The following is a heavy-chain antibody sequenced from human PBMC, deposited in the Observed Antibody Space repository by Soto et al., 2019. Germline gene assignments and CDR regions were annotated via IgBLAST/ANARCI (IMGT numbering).Heavy chain of an antibody. Sequence: QVQLVQSGAEVKKPGSSVKVSCESGGTFSTSSITWLRQAPGQGLEGMGRIIPLLDTIDYAQQFQGRVTITADNSKNTAYTDLTMLTFEDTAGYYCARDAPIGSEYSGYDGIDYCGQGTLVTVSS. CDR2: IIPLLDTI. V-gene: IGHV1-69*08. CDR3: ARDAPIGSEYSGYDGIDY. J-gene: IGHJ4*02. D-gene: IGHD5-12*01. CDR1: GGTFSTSS.